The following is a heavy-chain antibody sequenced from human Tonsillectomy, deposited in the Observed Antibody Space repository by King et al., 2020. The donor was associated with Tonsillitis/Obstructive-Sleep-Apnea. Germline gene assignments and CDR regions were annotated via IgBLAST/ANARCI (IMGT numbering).Heavy chain of an antibody. CDR1: GFTISSYW. D-gene: IGHD3-9*01. CDR2: IKQDGSEK. J-gene: IGHJ4*02. Sequence: VQLVESGGGLVQSGGSLRLSCAASGFTISSYWMSWVRQAPGKGLEWVANIKQDGSEKHYVDSVKGRFTISRDNAKNSLYLQLNSLRAEDTAVYYCAREGGHDMEFDYWGQGTLVTDSS. V-gene: IGHV3-7*01. CDR3: AREGGHDMEFDY.